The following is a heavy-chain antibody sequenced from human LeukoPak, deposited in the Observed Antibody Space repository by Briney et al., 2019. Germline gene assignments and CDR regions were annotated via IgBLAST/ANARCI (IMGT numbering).Heavy chain of an antibody. V-gene: IGHV3-33*01. J-gene: IGHJ4*02. CDR2: IWYDGSNK. CDR1: GFTFSSYG. CDR3: ARGGEGYNLGY. D-gene: IGHD5-24*01. Sequence: GGSLRLSCAASGFTFSSYGMHWVRQAPGKGLEWVAVIWYDGSNKYYADSVKGRFTISRDNSKNTLYLQMNSLRAEDTAVYYCARGGEGYNLGYWGQGTLVTVSS.